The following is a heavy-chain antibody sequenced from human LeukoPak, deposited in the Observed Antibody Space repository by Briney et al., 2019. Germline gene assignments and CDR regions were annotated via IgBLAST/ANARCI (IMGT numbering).Heavy chain of an antibody. V-gene: IGHV4-34*01. D-gene: IGHD4-17*01. J-gene: IGHJ4*02. CDR2: INHSGST. CDR1: GGSFSGYY. CDR3: ARRGDSFDY. Sequence: SETLSLTCAVYGGSFSGYYWSWIRQPPGKGLEWIGEINHSGSTNYNPSLKSRVTISVDTSKNQFSLKLSSVTAADTAVYYCARRGDSFDYWSQGTLVTVSS.